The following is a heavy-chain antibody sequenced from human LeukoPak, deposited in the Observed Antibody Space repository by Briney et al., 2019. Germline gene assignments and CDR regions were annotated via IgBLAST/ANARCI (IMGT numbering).Heavy chain of an antibody. V-gene: IGHV4-59*01. Sequence: PETLSLTCTVSGGSISSYYWSWIRQPPGKGLEWIGYIYYSGSTNYNPSLKSRVTISVDTSKNQFSLKLSSVTAADTAVYYCASLPYGDPYYFDYWGQGTLVTVSS. CDR3: ASLPYGDPYYFDY. CDR2: IYYSGST. D-gene: IGHD4-17*01. J-gene: IGHJ4*02. CDR1: GGSISSYY.